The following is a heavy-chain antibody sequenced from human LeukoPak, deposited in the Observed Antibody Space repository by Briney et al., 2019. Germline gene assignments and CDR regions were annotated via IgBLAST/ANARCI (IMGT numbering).Heavy chain of an antibody. CDR3: AAGVDRFPYSYYYYMDV. CDR2: IYYSGST. CDR1: GGSISSHY. D-gene: IGHD3/OR15-3a*01. J-gene: IGHJ6*03. Sequence: SETLSLTCTVSGGSISSHYWSWIRQPPGKGLGWIGYIYYSGSTNYNPSLKSRVTISVDTSKNQFSLKLSSVTAADTAVYYCAAGVDRFPYSYYYYMDVWGKGTTVTVSS. V-gene: IGHV4-59*11.